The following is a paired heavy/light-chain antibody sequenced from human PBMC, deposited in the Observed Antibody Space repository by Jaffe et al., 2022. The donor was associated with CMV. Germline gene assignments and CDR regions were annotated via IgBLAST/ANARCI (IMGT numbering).Light chain of an antibody. CDR1: QSVSNY. J-gene: IGKJ5*01. CDR3: QQRNDWPRVT. Sequence: EIVLTQSPATLSLSPGERATLSCRASQSVSNYLAWYQQKPGQAPRLLIYDASNRATGIPARFSGSGSGTDFTLTISSLEPEDFALYYCQQRNDWPRVTFGQGTRLEIK. CDR2: DAS. V-gene: IGKV3-11*01.
Heavy chain of an antibody. Sequence: QLQLQESGPGLVKPSETLSLTCTVSGGSISSSSYYWGWIRQPPGKGLEWIGSIYYSGSTYYNPSLKSRLTMSVDTSKNQFSLNLSSVTAADTAMYYCAGHPLRYFVLDSSYYYDMDVWGQGTTVTVSS. CDR1: GGSISSSSYY. V-gene: IGHV4-39*01. J-gene: IGHJ6*02. CDR2: IYYSGST. CDR3: AGHPLRYFVLDSSYYYDMDV. D-gene: IGHD3-9*01.